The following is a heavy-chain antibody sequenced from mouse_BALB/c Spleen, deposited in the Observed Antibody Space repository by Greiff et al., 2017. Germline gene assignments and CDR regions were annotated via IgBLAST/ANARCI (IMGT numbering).Heavy chain of an antibody. CDR3: ARRDHYYAMDY. J-gene: IGHJ4*01. CDR1: GYTFTSYT. D-gene: IGHD3-3*01. V-gene: IGHV1-4*01. Sequence: QVQLQQSGADLARPGASVKMSCTASGYTFTSYTMHWVKQRPGQGLEWIGYINPSSGYTNYNQKFKDKATLTADKSSSTAYMQLSSLTSEDSAVYYCARRDHYYAMDYWGRGTSVTVSS. CDR2: INPSSGYT.